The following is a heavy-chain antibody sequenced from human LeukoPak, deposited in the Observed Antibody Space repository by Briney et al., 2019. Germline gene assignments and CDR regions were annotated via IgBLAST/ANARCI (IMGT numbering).Heavy chain of an antibody. D-gene: IGHD2-15*01. J-gene: IGHJ4*02. CDR1: GFTFSTFG. V-gene: IGHV3-30*02. CDR3: AKDLWGFVEVAAILDY. Sequence: GGSLRLSCAASGFAASGFTFSTFGMHWVRQAPGKGLEWVAFIRYDGTNKYYADSVKGRFTISRDDSKNTLYLQMNSLRAEDTAVYYCAKDLWGFVEVAAILDYWGQGTLVTVSS. CDR2: IRYDGTNK.